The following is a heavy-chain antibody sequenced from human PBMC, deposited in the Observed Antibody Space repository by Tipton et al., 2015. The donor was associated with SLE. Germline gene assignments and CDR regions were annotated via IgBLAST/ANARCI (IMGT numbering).Heavy chain of an antibody. Sequence: SLRLSCAASGFTFSSHWMHWVRQGPGKGLEWLSHINSDGSGTSYADSVKGRFTISRDNAKNTLSLQMNSLRTEDTAVYYCVRDNPCSPWSSACGVGVWGQGTTVTVSS. J-gene: IGHJ6*02. CDR3: VRDNPCSPWSSACGVGV. D-gene: IGHD6-13*01. V-gene: IGHV3-74*01. CDR1: GFTFSSHW. CDR2: INSDGSGT.